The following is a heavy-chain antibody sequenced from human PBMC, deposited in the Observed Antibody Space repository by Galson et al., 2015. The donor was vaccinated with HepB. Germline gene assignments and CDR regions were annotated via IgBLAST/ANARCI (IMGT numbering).Heavy chain of an antibody. CDR3: ARDIWFRANDYYMDV. J-gene: IGHJ6*03. V-gene: IGHV3-33*01. CDR1: GFIVSNIG. D-gene: IGHD3-10*01. CDR2: ICMDARRK. Sequence: RLSWAAPGFIVSNIGMHWVRQAPGKGLDWVAVICMDARRKFHSDSGTCRFTIYRDNSRNRLYQEMNSLRVEDTAVYYCARDIWFRANDYYMDVWGKGTTVTVSS.